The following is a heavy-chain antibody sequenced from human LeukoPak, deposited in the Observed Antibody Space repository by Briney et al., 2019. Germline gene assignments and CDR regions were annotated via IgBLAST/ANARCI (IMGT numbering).Heavy chain of an antibody. D-gene: IGHD2-2*01. V-gene: IGHV1-58*01. CDR2: IVVGSGNT. Sequence: RASVKVSCKASGFTFTRSAVQWVRQARGQSLEWIGWIVVGSGNTNYAQKFQERVTITRDMSTSTAYMELSSLRSEDTAVYYCARGLVVPAAPGGYYYYMDVWGKGTTVTVSS. CDR1: GFTFTRSA. J-gene: IGHJ6*03. CDR3: ARGLVVPAAPGGYYYYMDV.